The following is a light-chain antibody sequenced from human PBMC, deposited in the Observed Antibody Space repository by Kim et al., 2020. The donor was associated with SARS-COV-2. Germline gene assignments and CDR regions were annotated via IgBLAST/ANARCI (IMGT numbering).Light chain of an antibody. V-gene: IGKV3-11*01. CDR3: QQRESWPLT. CDR1: RGVTTK. J-gene: IGKJ4*01. CDR2: DAS. Sequence: LSQGERATLSCRASRGVTTKLAWYHQKPGQPPRLLTYDASNRATGIPARFSGSGSGTEFTLTISSLEPEDFAVYYCQQRESWPLTFGGGTKVEIK.